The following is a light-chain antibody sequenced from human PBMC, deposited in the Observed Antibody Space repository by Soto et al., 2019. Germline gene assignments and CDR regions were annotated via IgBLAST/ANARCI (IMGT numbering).Light chain of an antibody. Sequence: EIVLTQSPGTLSLSPGERATLSCRASQSVSSSYLAWYQQKPGQAPRLLIYGASSRATGIPDRFSGSGSGTDFTLTISRLEPEDFTVYSCQQYGSSPIPLGQVTRLEI. CDR1: QSVSSSY. J-gene: IGKJ5*01. CDR2: GAS. V-gene: IGKV3-20*01. CDR3: QQYGSSPIP.